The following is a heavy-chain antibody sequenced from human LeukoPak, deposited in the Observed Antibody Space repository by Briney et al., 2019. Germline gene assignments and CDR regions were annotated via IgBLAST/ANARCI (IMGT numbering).Heavy chain of an antibody. V-gene: IGHV3-66*01. J-gene: IGHJ4*02. CDR2: IYSGGST. CDR3: AREFGMSGYAFDY. D-gene: IGHD3-3*01. CDR1: GFTVSSNY. Sequence: GGSLRLSCAASGFTVSSNYMSWVRQAPGKGLEWVSVIYSGGSTYYADSVKGRFTISRDNSKNTLYLQMNSLRAEDTAVYYCAREFGMSGYAFDYWGQGTLVTVSS.